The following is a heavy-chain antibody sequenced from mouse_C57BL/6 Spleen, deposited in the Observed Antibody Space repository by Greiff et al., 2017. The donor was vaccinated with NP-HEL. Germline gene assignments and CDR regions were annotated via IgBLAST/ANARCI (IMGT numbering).Heavy chain of an antibody. V-gene: IGHV1-22*01. Sequence: EVQLQQSGPELVKPGASVKMSCKASGYTFTDYNMHWVKQSHGKSLEWIGYINPNNGGTSYNQKFKGKATLTVNKSSSTAYMELRSLTSEDSAVYYCARCDYGSSYSYYAMDYWGQGTSVTVSS. CDR3: ARCDYGSSYSYYAMDY. CDR1: GYTFTDYN. D-gene: IGHD1-1*01. J-gene: IGHJ4*01. CDR2: INPNNGGT.